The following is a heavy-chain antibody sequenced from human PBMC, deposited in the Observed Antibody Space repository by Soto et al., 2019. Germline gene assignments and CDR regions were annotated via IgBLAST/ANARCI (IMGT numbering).Heavy chain of an antibody. V-gene: IGHV2-5*02. CDR1: GISLSTSGVG. J-gene: IGHJ4*02. CDR3: AHEGAAGVDY. CDR2: IYWDDDK. D-gene: IGHD6-13*01. Sequence: QITLKESGPTLVKPTQTLTLTCTLSGISLSTSGVGVGWIRQPPGKALEWLALIYWDDDKRYSPSLMSRLTITKDTAKHQVVLTMTNMDPVDTGPYYCAHEGAAGVDYWGQGTLVTVSS.